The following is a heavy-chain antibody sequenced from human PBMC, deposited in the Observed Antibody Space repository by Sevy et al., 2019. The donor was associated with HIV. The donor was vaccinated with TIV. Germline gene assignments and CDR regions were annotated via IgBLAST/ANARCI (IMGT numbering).Heavy chain of an antibody. J-gene: IGHJ5*01. D-gene: IGHD7-27*01. CDR1: GYTFTDYY. CDR3: ARVWVIFDS. CDR2: INPNSSVT. Sequence: ASVKVSCKASGYTFTDYYIHWVRQAPGHGLEWVGYINPNSSVTNYTRKFRGRVTVTSDTSISTAYMELRSLGSDDTALYCCARVWVIFDSWGQGTLVTVSS. V-gene: IGHV1-2*02.